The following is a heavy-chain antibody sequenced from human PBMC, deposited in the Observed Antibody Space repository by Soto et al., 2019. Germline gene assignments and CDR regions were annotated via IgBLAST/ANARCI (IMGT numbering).Heavy chain of an antibody. D-gene: IGHD6-19*01. J-gene: IGHJ5*02. V-gene: IGHV1-2*02. CDR3: ASSGDSAVARFGP. CDR2: INPNSGGT. CDR1: RYAFTGYY. Sequence: ASVKVSCKASRYAFTGYYMHWVRHAPGQGLEWMGWINPNSGGTNYAQQFQGRVTMTRDTSISTAYMKLSRLRSDDTAVYYCASSGDSAVARFGPGGQGTLVTVSS.